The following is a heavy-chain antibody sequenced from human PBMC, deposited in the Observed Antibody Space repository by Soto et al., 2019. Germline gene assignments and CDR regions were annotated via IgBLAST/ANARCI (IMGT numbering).Heavy chain of an antibody. Sequence: QVQLQESGPGLVKPSQTLSLTCIVSGDSISSDYYYWTWIRQHPGKGLEWIGYISYSGTTYYNPSLTSRLTISLDRSKNQFSLNLSSVTAADTAVYYCARDISGFIRSDHWGQGTLVTVSS. CDR1: GDSISSDYYY. D-gene: IGHD3-22*01. J-gene: IGHJ4*02. CDR2: ISYSGTT. V-gene: IGHV4-31*03. CDR3: ARDISGFIRSDH.